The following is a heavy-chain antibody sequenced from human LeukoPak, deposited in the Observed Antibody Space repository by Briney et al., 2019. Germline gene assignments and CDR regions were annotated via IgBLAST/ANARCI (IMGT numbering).Heavy chain of an antibody. V-gene: IGHV4-59*01. CDR1: GGSISSYY. J-gene: IGHJ4*02. CDR2: IYNSGTT. D-gene: IGHD2-21*02. Sequence: SETLSLTCTVSGGSISSYYWSWIRQSPDKGLEWMGYIYNSGTTSYNPSLKSRLTISLDTSRNQVSLKLTSVTAADTAMYYCARDTVAAILWGQGTLVTVSS. CDR3: ARDTVAAIL.